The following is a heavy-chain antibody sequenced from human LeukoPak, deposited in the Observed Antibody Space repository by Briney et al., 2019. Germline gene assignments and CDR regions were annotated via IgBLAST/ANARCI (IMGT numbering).Heavy chain of an antibody. CDR1: GFTFSDYW. CDR3: ARGKYGGNGPDY. D-gene: IGHD4-23*01. J-gene: IGHJ4*02. CDR2: IKQDGSEG. Sequence: GGSLRLSCAASGFTFSDYWMTWVRQAPGKGLEWVANIKQDGSEGYYVDSVKGRFTVSRDNAKNSLYLQMNSLRAEDTAVYYCARGKYGGNGPDYWGQGTLVTVSS. V-gene: IGHV3-7*01.